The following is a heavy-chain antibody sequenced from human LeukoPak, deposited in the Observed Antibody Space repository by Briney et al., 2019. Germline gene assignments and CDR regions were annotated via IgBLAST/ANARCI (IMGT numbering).Heavy chain of an antibody. CDR1: GFTFSSYA. Sequence: GESLRLSCAASGFTFSSYAMSWVRQAPGKGLEWVSTISGSGDTTSYADSVKGRFTISRDNSKNTLYLQMNSLRAEDTAIYYCAKGSRAQGYYFDYWGQGTLVTVSS. V-gene: IGHV3-23*01. CDR2: ISGSGDTT. CDR3: AKGSRAQGYYFDY. J-gene: IGHJ4*02. D-gene: IGHD3-10*01.